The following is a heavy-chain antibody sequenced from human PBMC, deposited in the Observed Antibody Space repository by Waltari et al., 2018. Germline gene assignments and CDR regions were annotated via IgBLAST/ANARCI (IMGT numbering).Heavy chain of an antibody. J-gene: IGHJ4*02. CDR2: INPNSGGT. CDR3: AVHSWSYYVIDY. V-gene: IGHV1-2*06. CDR1: GYTLTELS. D-gene: IGHD1-26*01. Sequence: QVQLVQSGAEVKKPGASVKVSCKVSGYTLTELSMHWVRQAPGKGLEWMGRINPNSGGTNYAQKFQGRVTMTRDTSISTAYMELSRLRSDDTAVYYCAVHSWSYYVIDYWGQGTLVTVSS.